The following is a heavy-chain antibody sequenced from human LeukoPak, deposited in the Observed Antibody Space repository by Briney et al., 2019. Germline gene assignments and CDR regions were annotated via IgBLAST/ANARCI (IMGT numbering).Heavy chain of an antibody. V-gene: IGHV4-39*07. CDR2: MYYRGST. CDR1: GGSISSSSHY. Sequence: SETLSLTCTVSGGSISSSSHYWGWIRQPPGKGLEWIGSMYYRGSTYHNPSLKSRVTISVDTSKNQFSLKLSSVTAADTAVYYCARVRIAAAGYDYWGQGTLVTVSS. J-gene: IGHJ4*02. CDR3: ARVRIAAAGYDY. D-gene: IGHD6-13*01.